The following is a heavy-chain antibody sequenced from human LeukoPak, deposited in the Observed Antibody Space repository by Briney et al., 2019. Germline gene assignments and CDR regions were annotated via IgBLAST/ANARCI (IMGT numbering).Heavy chain of an antibody. CDR3: ARNTGYCSGGSCYPFDY. CDR2: IIPILGIA. D-gene: IGHD2-15*01. J-gene: IGHJ4*02. Sequence: ASVKVSCKASGGTFSSYAISWVRQAPGQGLEWMGRIIPILGIANYAQKFQGRVTITADKSTGTAYMELSSLRSEDTAVYYCARNTGYCSGGSCYPFDYWGQGTLVTVSS. V-gene: IGHV1-69*04. CDR1: GGTFSSYA.